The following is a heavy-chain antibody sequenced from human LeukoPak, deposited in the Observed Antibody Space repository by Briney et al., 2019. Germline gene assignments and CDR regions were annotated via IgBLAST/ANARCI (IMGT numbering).Heavy chain of an antibody. J-gene: IGHJ5*02. Sequence: SETLSLTCTVSGGSISSSSYYWGWIRQPPGKGLEWIGSIYFSGTTYYNPSLQSRVTISVDTAKNQFSLKVTSVTAADTAAYYCARDAHCTGVSCYSPYNWFDPWGQGTQVTVSS. CDR1: GGSISSSSYY. CDR2: IYFSGTT. D-gene: IGHD2-15*01. V-gene: IGHV4-39*07. CDR3: ARDAHCTGVSCYSPYNWFDP.